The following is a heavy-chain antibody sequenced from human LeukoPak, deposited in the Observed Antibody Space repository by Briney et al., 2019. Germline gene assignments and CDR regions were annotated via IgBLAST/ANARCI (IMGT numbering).Heavy chain of an antibody. CDR1: GFTFDDYA. Sequence: GGSLRLSCAASGFTFDDYAMHWVRQAPGKGLEWVSGISWNSGSIGYADSVKGRFTISRDNAKNSLYLQMNSLRAEDTALYYCAKEGNGSGWYVYYYYYGMDVWGQGTTVTVSS. CDR3: AKEGNGSGWYVYYYYYGMDV. D-gene: IGHD6-13*01. J-gene: IGHJ6*02. CDR2: ISWNSGSI. V-gene: IGHV3-9*01.